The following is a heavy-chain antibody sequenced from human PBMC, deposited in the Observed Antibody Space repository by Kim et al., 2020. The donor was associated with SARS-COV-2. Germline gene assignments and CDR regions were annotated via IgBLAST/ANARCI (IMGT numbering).Heavy chain of an antibody. D-gene: IGHD6-13*01. CDR3: ARIPFSSSWYGAVAGKWDGYYYGMDV. J-gene: IGHJ6*02. CDR1: GFSLSTSGMC. Sequence: SGPTLVNPTQTLTLTCTFSGFSLSTSGMCVSWIRQPPGEALEWLALIDWDDDKYYSTSLKTRLTISKDTSKNQVVLTMTNMDPVDTATYYCARIPFSSSWYGAVAGKWDGYYYGMDVWGQGTTVTVSS. V-gene: IGHV2-70*01. CDR2: IDWDDDK.